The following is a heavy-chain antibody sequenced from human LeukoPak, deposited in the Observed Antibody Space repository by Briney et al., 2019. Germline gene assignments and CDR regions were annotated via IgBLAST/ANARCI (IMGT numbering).Heavy chain of an antibody. V-gene: IGHV4-34*01. Sequence: SETLSLTCAVYGGSFSGYYWSWIRQPPGKGLEWIGEINHRGSTNYNPSLKSRVTISVDTSKNQFSLKLSSVTAADTAVYYCARGPSLHYYDSSGYFDYWGQGTLVTVSS. CDR1: GGSFSGYY. CDR2: INHRGST. J-gene: IGHJ4*02. CDR3: ARGPSLHYYDSSGYFDY. D-gene: IGHD3-22*01.